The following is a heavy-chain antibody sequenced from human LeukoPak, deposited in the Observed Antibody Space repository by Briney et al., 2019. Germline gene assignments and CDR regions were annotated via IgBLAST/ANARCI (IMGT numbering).Heavy chain of an antibody. CDR2: IIPIFGTA. CDR3: ATGRGVREDRLDFDY. D-gene: IGHD3-10*01. J-gene: IGHJ4*02. Sequence: GASVKVSCKASGYTFTSYGISWVRQAPGQGLEWMGGIIPIFGTANYAQKFQGRVTITTDESTSTAYMELSSLRSEDTAVYYCATGRGVREDRLDFDYWGQGTLVTVSS. CDR1: GYTFTSYG. V-gene: IGHV1-69*05.